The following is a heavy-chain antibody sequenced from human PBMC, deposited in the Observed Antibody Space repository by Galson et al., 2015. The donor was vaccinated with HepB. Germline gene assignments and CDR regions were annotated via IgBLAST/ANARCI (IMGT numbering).Heavy chain of an antibody. Sequence: QSGAEVKEPGESLKISCKGSGYNFAGYWIGWVRQMPGKGLEWMGIIFPGDSHTRYSPSFQGQVTISGDKSIRTAYLQWSSLKASDAAMYYCARGGRPDCEITHLNLDNWGQGTLVTVSS. CDR1: GYNFAGYW. D-gene: IGHD1-14*01. V-gene: IGHV5-51*03. CDR2: IFPGDSHT. CDR3: ARGGRPDCEITHLNLDN. J-gene: IGHJ4*02.